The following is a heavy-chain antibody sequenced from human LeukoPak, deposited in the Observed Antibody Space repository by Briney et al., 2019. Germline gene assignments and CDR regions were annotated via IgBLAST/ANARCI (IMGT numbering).Heavy chain of an antibody. D-gene: IGHD2-15*01. CDR1: GFTFSSYS. V-gene: IGHV3-21*01. CDR2: ISSSSSYI. CDR3: ARFRYCRCGSCYPGAFDI. Sequence: PGGSLRLSCAASGFTFSSYSMNWVRQAPGKGLEWVSSISSSSSYIYYADSVKGRFTISRDNAKNSLYLQMNSLRAEDTAVYYCARFRYCRCGSCYPGAFDIWGQGTMVTVSS. J-gene: IGHJ3*02.